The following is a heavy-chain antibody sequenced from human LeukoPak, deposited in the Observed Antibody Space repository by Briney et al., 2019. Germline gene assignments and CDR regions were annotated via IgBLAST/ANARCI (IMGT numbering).Heavy chain of an antibody. Sequence: SGPALVKPTQTLTLTCTFSGFSLSTSGMCVSWIRQPPGKALEWLARIDWDGDKYYNTSLKTRLTISKDTSKNQVVLIMTNMDPVDTATYYCARIFGSRYYFDNWGQGTLVTVPS. D-gene: IGHD3-3*01. J-gene: IGHJ4*02. CDR1: GFSLSTSGMC. CDR3: ARIFGSRYYFDN. CDR2: IDWDGDK. V-gene: IGHV2-70*11.